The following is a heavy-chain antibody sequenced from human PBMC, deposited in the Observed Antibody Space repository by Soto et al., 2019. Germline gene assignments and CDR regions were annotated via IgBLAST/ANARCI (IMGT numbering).Heavy chain of an antibody. Sequence: GASVKVSCKASGYTFTSYDINWVRQATGQGLEWMGWMNPNSGNTGYAQKFQGRVTMTRNTSIRTAYMELSSLRSEDTAVYYCARGGTGYYDFWSGYYFPRYYCYGMDVWGQGTTVTVSS. J-gene: IGHJ6*02. V-gene: IGHV1-8*01. CDR3: ARGGTGYYDFWSGYYFPRYYCYGMDV. D-gene: IGHD3-3*01. CDR1: GYTFTSYD. CDR2: MNPNSGNT.